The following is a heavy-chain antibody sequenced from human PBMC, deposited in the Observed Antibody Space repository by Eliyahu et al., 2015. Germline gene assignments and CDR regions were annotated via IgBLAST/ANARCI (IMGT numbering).Heavy chain of an antibody. Sequence: QVQLQQWGAGLLKPSETLSXTCAVFGGXFSGYYWSWIRQTPGKGLEYIGDIYDSGRTNYNPSLKSRVSISVDKSKNQFSLKVSSVIAADTAVYYCATSLGSTYYYHYMDVWGEGTTVTVSS. D-gene: IGHD2-2*01. J-gene: IGHJ6*03. CDR2: IYDSGRT. CDR3: ATSLGSTYYYHYMDV. CDR1: GGXFSGYY. V-gene: IGHV4-34*01.